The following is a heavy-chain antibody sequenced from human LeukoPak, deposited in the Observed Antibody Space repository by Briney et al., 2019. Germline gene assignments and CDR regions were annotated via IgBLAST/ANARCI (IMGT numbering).Heavy chain of an antibody. CDR3: ARVRHDSYGFDY. CDR1: GDSIRSYY. J-gene: IGHJ4*02. CDR2: IYYSGST. D-gene: IGHD5-18*01. V-gene: IGHV4-59*01. Sequence: SETLSLTCTVSGDSIRSYYWSWIRQPPGKGLEWIGYIYYSGSTNYNPSLKSRVTISVDTSKNQFSLKLSSVTAADTAVYYCARVRHDSYGFDYWGQGTLVTVSS.